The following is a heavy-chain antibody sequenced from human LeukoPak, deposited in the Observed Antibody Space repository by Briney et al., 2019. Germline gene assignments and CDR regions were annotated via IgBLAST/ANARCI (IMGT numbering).Heavy chain of an antibody. J-gene: IGHJ4*02. Sequence: PGGSLRLSCAASGFTFSSYWMHWVRQAPGKGLVRVSRINSDGSSTSYADSVKGRFTISRDNAKNTLYLQMNGLRAEDTAVYYCARGVAAAVYYFDYWGQGTLVTVSS. D-gene: IGHD6-13*01. CDR2: INSDGSST. V-gene: IGHV3-74*01. CDR3: ARGVAAAVYYFDY. CDR1: GFTFSSYW.